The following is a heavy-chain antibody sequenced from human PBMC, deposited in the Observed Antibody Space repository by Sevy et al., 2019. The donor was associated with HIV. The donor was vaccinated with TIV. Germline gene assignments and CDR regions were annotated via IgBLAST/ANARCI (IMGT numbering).Heavy chain of an antibody. CDR3: ASDYF. V-gene: IGHV3-7*01. CDR2: IKQDASEK. Sequence: GGSPRLSCVASGLIFSSHWMTWVRQAPGKGLEWVATIKQDASEKYYVDSVKGRFTISRDNAKNSVYLQMSSLRVEDTAMYFCASDYFWGQGTLVTVSS. J-gene: IGHJ4*02. CDR1: GLIFSSHW.